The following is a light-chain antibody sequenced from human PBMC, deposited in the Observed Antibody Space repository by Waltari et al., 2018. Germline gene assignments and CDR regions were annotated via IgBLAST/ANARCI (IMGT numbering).Light chain of an antibody. CDR1: SSDVGGYNY. J-gene: IGLJ2*01. CDR2: DAS. V-gene: IGLV2-14*03. Sequence: QSALTQPASVSGSPGPSITISCTGTSSDVGGYNYVSWYQPHPGKAPKLIIYDASNLPYGFSNLLSGSTSGNTASLTISGLQAEDEADYYCFSHTSSITVVFGGGTKLTVL. CDR3: FSHTSSITVV.